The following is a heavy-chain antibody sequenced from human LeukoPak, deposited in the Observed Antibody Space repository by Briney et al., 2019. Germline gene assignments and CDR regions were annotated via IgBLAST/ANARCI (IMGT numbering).Heavy chain of an antibody. V-gene: IGHV1-69*05. J-gene: IGHJ4*02. CDR3: ARGDSGWSPVDY. D-gene: IGHD6-19*01. CDR1: GGTFSSYA. CDR2: IIPIFGTA. Sequence: SVKVSCKASGGTFSSYAISWVRQAPGQGLEWMGGIIPIFGTANYAQKFQGRVTITTDKSTSTAYMELSSLRSEDTAVYYCARGDSGWSPVDYWGQGTLVTVSS.